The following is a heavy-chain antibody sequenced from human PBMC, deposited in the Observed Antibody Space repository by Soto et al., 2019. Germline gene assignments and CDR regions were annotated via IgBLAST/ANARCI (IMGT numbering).Heavy chain of an antibody. CDR1: GFTFGSYW. V-gene: IGHV3-7*01. J-gene: IGHJ6*03. Sequence: EVQLVESGGSLVQPGGSLRLSCAASGFTFGSYWMSWVRQAPGKGLQWVANINQDESQKYYEDSVKGRFTISRDNAKNSQYLHINGLTTEDTAMYYCARFARGAYYMDVWGKGITVTVSS. D-gene: IGHD3-16*01. CDR3: ARFARGAYYMDV. CDR2: INQDESQK.